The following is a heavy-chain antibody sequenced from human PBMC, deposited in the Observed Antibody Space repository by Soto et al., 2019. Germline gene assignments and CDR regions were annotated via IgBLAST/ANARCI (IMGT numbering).Heavy chain of an antibody. CDR3: AILSVNGDYGEDNVDY. V-gene: IGHV3-33*01. CDR2: IWYDGSNK. D-gene: IGHD4-17*01. J-gene: IGHJ4*02. Sequence: PGGSLRLSCAAAGFTFSSYGMHWVRQAPGKGLEWVAVIWYDGSNKYYADSVKGRFTISRDNSKNTLYLQMNSLRAEDTAVYYCAILSVNGDYGEDNVDYWGQGTLVTVSS. CDR1: GFTFSSYG.